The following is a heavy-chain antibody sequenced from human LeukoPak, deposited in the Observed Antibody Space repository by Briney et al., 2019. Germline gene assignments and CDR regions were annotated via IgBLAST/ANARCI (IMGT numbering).Heavy chain of an antibody. J-gene: IGHJ4*02. V-gene: IGHV1-24*01. CDR2: FDPEDGET. CDR1: GYTLTELS. D-gene: IGHD6-19*01. Sequence: GASVKVSCKVSGYTLTELSMHWVRQAPGKGLEWTGGFDPEDGETIYAQKFQGRVTMTEDTSTDTTYMELSSLRSEDTAVYYCARVKGIAVAGSRGWFDYWGQGTLVTVSS. CDR3: ARVKGIAVAGSRGWFDY.